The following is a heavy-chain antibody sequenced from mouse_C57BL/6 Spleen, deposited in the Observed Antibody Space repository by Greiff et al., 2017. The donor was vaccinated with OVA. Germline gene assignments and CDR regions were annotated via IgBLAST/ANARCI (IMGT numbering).Heavy chain of an antibody. CDR1: GYTFTDYY. V-gene: IGHV1-26*01. J-gene: IGHJ4*01. D-gene: IGHD3-2*02. Sequence: EVQLQQSGPELVKPGASVKISCKASGYTFTDYYMNWVKQSHGKSLEWIGDINPNNGGTSYNQKFKGKATLTVDKSSSTAYMELRSLTSEDSAVYYCARRQLRLRASYAMDYWGQGTSGTVSS. CDR2: INPNNGGT. CDR3: ARRQLRLRASYAMDY.